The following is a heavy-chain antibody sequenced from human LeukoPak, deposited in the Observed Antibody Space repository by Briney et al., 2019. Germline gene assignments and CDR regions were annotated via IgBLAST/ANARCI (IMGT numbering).Heavy chain of an antibody. CDR1: VFTFSSYD. J-gene: IGHJ3*02. V-gene: IGHV3-13*01. CDR2: IGTAGDT. CDR3: ARAKSITMVRDLGAFDI. D-gene: IGHD3-10*01. Sequence: GGSLRLSCAASVFTFSSYDMHWVRQATGKGLEWVSAIGTAGDTYYPGSVKGRFTISRENAKNSLYLQMNSLRAGDTAVYYCARAKSITMVRDLGAFDIWGQGTMVTVSS.